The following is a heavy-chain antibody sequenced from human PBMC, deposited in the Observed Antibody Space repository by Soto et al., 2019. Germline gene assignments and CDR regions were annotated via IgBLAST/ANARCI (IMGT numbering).Heavy chain of an antibody. CDR2: ISAYNGNT. CDR3: AIYYYGSGSYPTSAHRWFDP. CDR1: GYTFTSYG. Sequence: GAAVKVSCKASGYTFTSYGISWVRQAPGQGLEWMGWISAYNGNTNYAQKLQGRVTMTTDTSTSTAYMELRSLRSDDTAVYYCAIYYYGSGSYPTSAHRWFDPWGQGTLVTVSS. V-gene: IGHV1-18*01. J-gene: IGHJ5*02. D-gene: IGHD3-10*01.